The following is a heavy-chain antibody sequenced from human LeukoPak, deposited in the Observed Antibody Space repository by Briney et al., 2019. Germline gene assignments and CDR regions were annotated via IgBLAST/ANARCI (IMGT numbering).Heavy chain of an antibody. V-gene: IGHV4-39*01. CDR2: IYYSGST. Sequence: PSQTLSLTCTVSGGSISSSSYYWGWIRQPPGKGLEWIGSIYYSGSTYYNPSLKSRVTISVDTSKNQFSLKLSSVTAADTAVYYCARYYGSGSYSPWFDPWGQGTLVTVSS. CDR3: ARYYGSGSYSPWFDP. CDR1: GGSISSSSYY. D-gene: IGHD3-10*01. J-gene: IGHJ5*02.